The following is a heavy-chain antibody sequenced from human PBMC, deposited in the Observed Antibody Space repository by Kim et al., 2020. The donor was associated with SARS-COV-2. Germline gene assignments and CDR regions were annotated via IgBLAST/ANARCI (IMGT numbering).Heavy chain of an antibody. J-gene: IGHJ4*02. CDR3: ASHRRKSLFDY. V-gene: IGHV3-66*04. CDR2: T. Sequence: TYYADSVKGRFTTSSDHSKNTLYLQMNGLSAEDTAVYYRASHRRKSLFDYWGQGTLVTVSS.